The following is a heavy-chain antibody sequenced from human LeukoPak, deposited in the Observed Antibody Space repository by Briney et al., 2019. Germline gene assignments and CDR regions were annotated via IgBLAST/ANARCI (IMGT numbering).Heavy chain of an antibody. D-gene: IGHD3-10*01. CDR3: AREEGRVVRGVIINWFDP. CDR1: GYTFTSYG. J-gene: IGHJ5*02. V-gene: IGHV1-18*04. Sequence: GASVKVSCKASGYTFTSYGISWVRQAPGQGLEWMGWISAYNGNTNYAQKLQGRVTITTDTSTSTAYMELRSLRSDDTAVYYCAREEGRVVRGVIINWFDPWGQGTLVTVSS. CDR2: ISAYNGNT.